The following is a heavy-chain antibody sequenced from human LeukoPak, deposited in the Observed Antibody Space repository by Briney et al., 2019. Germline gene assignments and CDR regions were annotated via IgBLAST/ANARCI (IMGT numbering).Heavy chain of an antibody. CDR3: ARGAYDSSGYFTSYYYYYMDV. J-gene: IGHJ6*03. Sequence: SETLSLTCAVYGGSFSGYYWSWIRQPPGKGLEWIGEINHSGSTNYNPSLKSRVTISVDTSKNQFSLKLSSVTAADTAVYYCARGAYDSSGYFTSYYYYYMDVWGKGTTVTVSS. CDR1: GGSFSGYY. CDR2: INHSGST. D-gene: IGHD3-22*01. V-gene: IGHV4-34*01.